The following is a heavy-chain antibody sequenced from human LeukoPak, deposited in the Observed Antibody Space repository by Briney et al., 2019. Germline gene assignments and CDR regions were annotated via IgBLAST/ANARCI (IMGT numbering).Heavy chain of an antibody. CDR3: ARDGEIAAAGHTFDY. CDR1: GYTFTNYD. D-gene: IGHD6-13*01. CDR2: MNPNSGTT. J-gene: IGHJ4*02. V-gene: IGHV1-8*03. Sequence: ASVKVSCKASGYTFTNYDINWVRQATGQGLEWMGWMNPNSGTTGYAQKFLGRVTITRNTSISTTYMELSSLRSEDTAVYYCARDGEIAAAGHTFDYWGQGTLVTVSS.